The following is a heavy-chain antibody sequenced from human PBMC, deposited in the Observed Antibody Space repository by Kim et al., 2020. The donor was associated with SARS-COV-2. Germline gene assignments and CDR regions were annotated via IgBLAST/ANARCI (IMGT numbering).Heavy chain of an antibody. D-gene: IGHD1-26*01. CDR3: ARYSGTYNYFDY. J-gene: IGHJ4*02. Sequence: YYADSVKGRFTISRDNAKNSLYLQMNSLRDEDTAVYYCARYSGTYNYFDYWGQGTLVTVSS. V-gene: IGHV3-48*02.